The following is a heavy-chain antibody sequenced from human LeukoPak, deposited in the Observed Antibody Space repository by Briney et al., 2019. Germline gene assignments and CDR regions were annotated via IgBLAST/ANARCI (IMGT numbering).Heavy chain of an antibody. D-gene: IGHD5-24*01. CDR2: ISGSGGST. Sequence: GGSLRLSCAASGFTFSSYAMSWVRQAPGKGLEWVSAISGSGGSTYYADSVKGRFTISRDNSKNTLYLQMNSLRAEDTAVYYCARGRNRDGYSYYFDYWGQGSLVTVSS. CDR3: ARGRNRDGYSYYFDY. CDR1: GFTFSSYA. J-gene: IGHJ4*02. V-gene: IGHV3-23*01.